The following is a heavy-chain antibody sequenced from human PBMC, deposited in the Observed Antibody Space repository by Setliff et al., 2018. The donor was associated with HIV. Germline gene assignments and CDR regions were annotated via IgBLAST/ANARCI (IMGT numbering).Heavy chain of an antibody. CDR1: GYTFTSYD. J-gene: IGHJ3*02. V-gene: IGHV1-8*02. CDR2: MNPNSGNT. CDR3: ARGSSYSSSWYVFRPQALNDAFDI. Sequence: ASVKVSCKASGYTFTSYDIKWVRQATGQGLEWMGWMNPNSGNTGYAQKFQGRVTMTRNTSISTAYMELSSLRSEDTAVYYCARGSSYSSSWYVFRPQALNDAFDIWAQGTMVTVSS. D-gene: IGHD6-13*01.